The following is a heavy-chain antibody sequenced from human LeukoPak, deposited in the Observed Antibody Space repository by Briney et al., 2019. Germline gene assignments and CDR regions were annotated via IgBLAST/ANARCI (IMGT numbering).Heavy chain of an antibody. D-gene: IGHD3-9*01. CDR2: MSYDGSDK. J-gene: IGHJ6*03. CDR1: GFTFSPYA. V-gene: IGHV3-30*04. Sequence: GRSLRLSCAASGFTFSPYAVHWVRQAPGKGLEWVSVMSYDGSDKHYADSVKGRFTISRDNSKNTLYLHINSLRAEDTAVYYCAREGHYDILTGYSPVEYYYYYMDVWGKGTTVTVSS. CDR3: AREGHYDILTGYSPVEYYYYYMDV.